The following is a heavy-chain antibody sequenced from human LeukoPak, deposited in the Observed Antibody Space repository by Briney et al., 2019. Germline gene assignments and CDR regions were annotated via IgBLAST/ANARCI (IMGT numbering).Heavy chain of an antibody. V-gene: IGHV1-46*01. CDR3: ARDLDYGEKSEDY. Sequence: ASVKVSCKASGFTFINYYMHWVRQAPGQGLEWLGIINLSGGSTHYPQKFQDRVTMTRDTSTSTVYMELSSLRSEDTAVYYCARDLDYGEKSEDYWGQGTPVTVSS. J-gene: IGHJ4*02. CDR2: INLSGGST. CDR1: GFTFINYY. D-gene: IGHD4/OR15-4a*01.